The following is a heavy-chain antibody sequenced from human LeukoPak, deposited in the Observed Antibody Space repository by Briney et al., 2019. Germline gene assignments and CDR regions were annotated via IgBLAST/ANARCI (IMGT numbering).Heavy chain of an antibody. CDR1: GYTFTGYY. V-gene: IGHV1-69*02. J-gene: IGHJ1*01. D-gene: IGHD3-22*01. CDR2: IIPILDIT. Sequence: ASVKVSCKAPGYTFTGYYMHWVRQAPGQGLEYVGRIIPILDITEYGKTSPGRVTITADTATDTFYVELSGLRSEDTAVYYCAKIHDDSGYYYEYFQFWGQGTLITVSS. CDR3: AKIHDDSGYYYEYFQF.